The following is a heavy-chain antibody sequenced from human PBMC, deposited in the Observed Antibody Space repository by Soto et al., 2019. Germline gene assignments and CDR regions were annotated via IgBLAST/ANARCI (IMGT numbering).Heavy chain of an antibody. CDR2: ISGGGGDT. J-gene: IGHJ3*02. CDR1: RFTFSTYA. V-gene: IGHV3-23*01. D-gene: IGHD2-15*01. Sequence: HPGGSLRLSCAASRFTFSTYAMSWVRQAPGKGLEWVSGISGGGGDTSYADSVRGRFTCSRDNSKNTLYLQMNSLRAEDTALYYCAKSLFGGPDIWGQGTMVTVSS. CDR3: AKSLFGGPDI.